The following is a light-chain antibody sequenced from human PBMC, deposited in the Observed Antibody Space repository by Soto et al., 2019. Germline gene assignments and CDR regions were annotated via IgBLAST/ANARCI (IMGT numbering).Light chain of an antibody. J-gene: IGKJ3*01. CDR2: DAS. Sequence: EIVLTQSPATLSLSSGERATLSCRASQSVSSYLAWYQQKPGQAPRLLIYDASNRATGIPARFGGSGSGTDFTLTISSQEPEDFAVYYCQQRSNRSFTFGPGTKVDIK. CDR1: QSVSSY. V-gene: IGKV3-11*01. CDR3: QQRSNRSFT.